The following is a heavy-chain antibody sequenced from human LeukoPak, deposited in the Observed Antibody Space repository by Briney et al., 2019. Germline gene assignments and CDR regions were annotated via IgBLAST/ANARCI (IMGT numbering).Heavy chain of an antibody. Sequence: PSQTLSLTCTVSGGSISSGSYYWSWIRQPAGKGLEWIGRIFTSGSTNYNPSLKSRVTISVDTSKNQFSLKLTSVTAADTAVYYFAGGPGVTNDAFDIWGQGTMVTVSS. CDR2: IFTSGST. V-gene: IGHV4-61*02. D-gene: IGHD3-10*01. CDR3: AGGPGVTNDAFDI. CDR1: GGSISSGSYY. J-gene: IGHJ3*02.